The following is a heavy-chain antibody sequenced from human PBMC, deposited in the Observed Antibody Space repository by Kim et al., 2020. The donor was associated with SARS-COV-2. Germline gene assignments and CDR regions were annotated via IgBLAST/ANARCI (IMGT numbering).Heavy chain of an antibody. Sequence: SETLSLTCTVSGGSISSGGYYWSWIRQHPGKGLEWIGYIYYSGSTYYNPSLKSRVTISVDTSKNQFSLKLSSVTAADTAVYYCAMVVVPAAMGAFDIWGQGTMVTVSS. CDR1: GGSISSGGYY. CDR2: IYYSGST. D-gene: IGHD2-2*01. V-gene: IGHV4-31*03. J-gene: IGHJ3*02. CDR3: AMVVVPAAMGAFDI.